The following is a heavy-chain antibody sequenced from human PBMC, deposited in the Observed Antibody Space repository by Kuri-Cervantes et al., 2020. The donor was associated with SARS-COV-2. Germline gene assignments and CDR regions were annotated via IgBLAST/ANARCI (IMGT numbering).Heavy chain of an antibody. D-gene: IGHD4-17*01. Sequence: GESLKISCAGSGITFSSYWMNWVRQAPGKGLEWVANIKQDGSETYYVDSVKGRFTISRDNAKNSLFLQMNSLRAEDTAVYYCARDLGTVTVFDYWGQGTLVTVSS. J-gene: IGHJ4*02. CDR1: GITFSSYW. CDR3: ARDLGTVTVFDY. V-gene: IGHV3-7*01. CDR2: IKQDGSET.